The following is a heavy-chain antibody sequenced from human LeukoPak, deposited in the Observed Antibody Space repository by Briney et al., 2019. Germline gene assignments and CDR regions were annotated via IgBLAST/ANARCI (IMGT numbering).Heavy chain of an antibody. V-gene: IGHV1-69*04. J-gene: IGHJ4*02. Sequence: SVKVSCKASGYTFTSYGISWVRQAPGQGLEWMGRIIPILGIANYAQKFQGRVTITADKSTSTAYMELSSLRSEDTAVYYCARGSSWLYYFDYWGQGTLVTVSS. CDR2: IIPILGIA. CDR3: ARGSSWLYYFDY. CDR1: GYTFTSYG. D-gene: IGHD6-13*01.